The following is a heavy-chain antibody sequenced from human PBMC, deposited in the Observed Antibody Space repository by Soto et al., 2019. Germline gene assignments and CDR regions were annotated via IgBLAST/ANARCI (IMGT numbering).Heavy chain of an antibody. D-gene: IGHD2-15*01. CDR1: GFTFSSYA. Sequence: QVQLVESGGGVVQPGRSLRLSCAASGFTFSSYAMHWVRQAPGKGLEWVAVISCDGSNEYYADSGKGRLTISRDNSKDTLYLQMNSLRVEDTDLYYCARDGRCGDEWWYAGSWFDPWGQGTLVTVSS. J-gene: IGHJ5*02. CDR2: ISCDGSNE. V-gene: IGHV3-30-3*01. CDR3: ARDGRCGDEWWYAGSWFDP.